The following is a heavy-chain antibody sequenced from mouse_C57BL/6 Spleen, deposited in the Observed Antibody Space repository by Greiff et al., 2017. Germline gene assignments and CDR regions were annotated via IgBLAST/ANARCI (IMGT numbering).Heavy chain of an antibody. J-gene: IGHJ1*03. D-gene: IGHD2-4*01. V-gene: IGHV5-16*01. CDR1: GFTFSDYY. CDR2: INYDGSST. Sequence: EVMLVESEGGLVQPGSSMKLSCTASGFTFSDYYMAWVRQVPEKGLEWVATINYDGSSTSYLDSLKSRFIISRDNAKNILYLQMSSLKSADTATYYCARDGVYYEYDAWYFDVWGTGTTVTVSS. CDR3: ARDGVYYEYDAWYFDV.